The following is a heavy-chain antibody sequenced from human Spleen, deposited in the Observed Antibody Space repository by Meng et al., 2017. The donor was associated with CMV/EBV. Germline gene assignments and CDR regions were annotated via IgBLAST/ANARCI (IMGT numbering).Heavy chain of an antibody. Sequence: GSLRLSCAVYSGSFSGYYWSWIRQPPGKGLEWIGEINQSGSTNYNPSLKSRVTISIDTSKKQFSLRLSSVTAADTAVYFCARAVTGGCGSSSCHYHYGLDVWGQGTTVTVSS. CDR3: ARAVTGGCGSSSCHYHYGLDV. CDR1: SGSFSGYY. D-gene: IGHD6-13*01. J-gene: IGHJ6*02. V-gene: IGHV4-34*01. CDR2: INQSGST.